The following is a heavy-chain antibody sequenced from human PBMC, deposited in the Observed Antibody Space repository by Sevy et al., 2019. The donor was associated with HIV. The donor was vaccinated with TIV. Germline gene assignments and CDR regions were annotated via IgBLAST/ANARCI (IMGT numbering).Heavy chain of an antibody. CDR1: GFTFSVSG. Sequence: GGSLRLSCAASGFTFSVSGVHWVRHASGKGLEWVGRIRGRADNYGTAYAASVKGRFTVSRDDSKNTAYLQMNSLKTEDTAVYYCTRFYRDYVWYVDLWGRGTLVTVSS. J-gene: IGHJ2*01. CDR2: IRGRADNYGT. CDR3: TRFYRDYVWYVDL. V-gene: IGHV3-73*01. D-gene: IGHD4-17*01.